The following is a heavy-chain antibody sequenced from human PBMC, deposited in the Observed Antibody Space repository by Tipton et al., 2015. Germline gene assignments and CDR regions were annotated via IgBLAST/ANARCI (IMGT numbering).Heavy chain of an antibody. CDR2: IHPSDSET. CDR3: ARHVSFYYDTHGSDALDI. Sequence: VQLVQSGGEVKKPGESLKISCKVSGYTFSNHWIGWVRQMPGKGPEWVGIIHPSDSETKYSPSFEGLVTISADKSTSTAYLQWSSLKASDTAMYYCARHVSFYYDTHGSDALDIWAQGTMVTVSS. D-gene: IGHD3-22*01. V-gene: IGHV5-51*01. CDR1: GYTFSNHW. J-gene: IGHJ3*02.